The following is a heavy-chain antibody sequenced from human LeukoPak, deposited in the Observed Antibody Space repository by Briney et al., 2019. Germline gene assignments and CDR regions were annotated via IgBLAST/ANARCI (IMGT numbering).Heavy chain of an antibody. V-gene: IGHV4-4*07. CDR2: IYTSVTT. Sequence: SETLSLTCTVSGTVSSGSISSYYWSWIRQPAGKGLEWIGRIYTSVTTNYNPSLKSRVTMSVDTSKNQFSLKLSSVTAADTAVYYCGRGMGEERDDAFDIWGQGTMVTVSS. J-gene: IGHJ3*02. CDR1: SGSISSYY. D-gene: IGHD1-26*01. CDR3: GRGMGEERDDAFDI.